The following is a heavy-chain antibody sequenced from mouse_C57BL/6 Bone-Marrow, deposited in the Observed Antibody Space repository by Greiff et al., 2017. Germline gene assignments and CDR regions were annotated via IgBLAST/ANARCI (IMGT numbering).Heavy chain of an antibody. J-gene: IGHJ1*03. CDR3: ARNSNYYGSSYGYFDV. Sequence: VNVVESGPGLVAPSQSLSITCTVSGFSLTSYAISWVRQPPGKGLEWLGVIWTGGGTNYNSALKSRLSISKDNSKSQVFLKMNSLQTDDTARYYCARNSNYYGSSYGYFDVWGTGTTVTVSS. V-gene: IGHV2-9-1*01. D-gene: IGHD1-1*01. CDR1: GFSLTSYA. CDR2: IWTGGGT.